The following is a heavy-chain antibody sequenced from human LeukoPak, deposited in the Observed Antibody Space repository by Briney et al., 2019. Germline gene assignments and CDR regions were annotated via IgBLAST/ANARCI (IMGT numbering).Heavy chain of an antibody. CDR2: INAGNGNT. J-gene: IGHJ5*02. CDR1: GYTFTSYA. V-gene: IGHV1-3*01. Sequence: ASVKVSCKASGYTFTSYAMHWVRQAPGQRLEWMGWINAGNGNTKYSQKFQGRVTITRDTSASTAYMELSSLRSEDTAVYYCARGAPIRVAVAATFDPWGQGTLVTVPS. CDR3: ARGAPIRVAVAATFDP. D-gene: IGHD6-19*01.